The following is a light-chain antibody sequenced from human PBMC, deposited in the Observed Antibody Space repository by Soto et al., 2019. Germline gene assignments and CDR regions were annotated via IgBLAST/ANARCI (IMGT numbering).Light chain of an antibody. Sequence: DIQMTQSPSSLSASVGDRVTITCRASQGIDTYLAWFQQKPGKAPKTLIYAASSLHSGVPSRFSGSGFGTDFTLTISRLHPEELATYYCQHYNGYPHTFGKGTRLYIK. CDR2: AAS. CDR1: QGIDTY. CDR3: QHYNGYPHT. V-gene: IGKV1-16*01. J-gene: IGKJ5*01.